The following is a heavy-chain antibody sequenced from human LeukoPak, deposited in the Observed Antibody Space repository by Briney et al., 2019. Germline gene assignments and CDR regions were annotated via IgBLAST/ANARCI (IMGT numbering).Heavy chain of an antibody. J-gene: IGHJ4*02. Sequence: PGGSLRLSCAASRFTFSSYAMGWVRQAQGKGLGWVSAISGSGGSTYYADSVKGRFTISRDNSKNTLYLQMNSLRAEDTAVFYCAKAPDLAAAGPFDYWGQGTLVTVSS. CDR1: RFTFSSYA. CDR2: ISGSGGST. CDR3: AKAPDLAAAGPFDY. D-gene: IGHD6-13*01. V-gene: IGHV3-23*01.